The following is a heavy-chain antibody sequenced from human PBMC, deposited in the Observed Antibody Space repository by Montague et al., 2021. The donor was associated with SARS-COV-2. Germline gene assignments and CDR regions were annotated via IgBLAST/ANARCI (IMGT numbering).Heavy chain of an antibody. D-gene: IGHD4-17*01. CDR2: FYYAGGT. V-gene: IGHV4-39*01. J-gene: IGHJ4*02. CDR1: GGSVSRISSH. Sequence: SETLSLTCTVSGGSVSRISSHWGWIRQPPGKGLEYIGSFYYAGGTQYNPSLKSRVTISVDTSNDQFSLKMNSVTAADTAVYFCARLYGPSSDYWGQGTLVTVSS. CDR3: ARLYGPSSDY.